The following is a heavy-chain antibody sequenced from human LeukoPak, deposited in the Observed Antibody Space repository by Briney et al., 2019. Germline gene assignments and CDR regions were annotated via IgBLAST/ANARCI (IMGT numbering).Heavy chain of an antibody. J-gene: IGHJ4*02. CDR1: GYTFTSYD. Sequence: ASVRVSCKASGYTFTSYDINWVRQATGRGLEWMGWMNPNSGNTGYAQKFQGRVTMTRNTSISTAYMELSSLRSEDTAVYYCARAVGDSSSWVYYFDYWGQGTLVTVSS. D-gene: IGHD6-13*01. CDR3: ARAVGDSSSWVYYFDY. V-gene: IGHV1-8*01. CDR2: MNPNSGNT.